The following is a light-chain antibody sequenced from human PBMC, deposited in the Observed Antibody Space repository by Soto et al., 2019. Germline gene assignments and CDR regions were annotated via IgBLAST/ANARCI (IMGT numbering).Light chain of an antibody. CDR3: RQRSNWIP. V-gene: IGKV3-11*01. Sequence: LSPGERATLSWRASQSISRYLAWYQQKPGQAPRLLIYDAYNRATGIPLRFRGSGSGTDFTLTISSLVAEDFAVYYCRQRSNWIPFDQGMGPEIK. CDR2: DAY. CDR1: QSISRY. J-gene: IGKJ5*01.